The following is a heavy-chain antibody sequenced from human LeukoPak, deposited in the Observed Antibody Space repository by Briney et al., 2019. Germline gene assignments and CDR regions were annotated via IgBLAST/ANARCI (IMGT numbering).Heavy chain of an antibody. CDR3: ARERQQLVFWFDP. D-gene: IGHD6-13*01. Sequence: GGSLRLSCAASGCTFSSYGMHWVRQAPGKGLEWVAVIWYDGSNKYYADSVKGRFTISRDNSKNTLYLQMNSLRAEDTAVYYCARERQQLVFWFDPWGQGTLVTVSS. CDR2: IWYDGSNK. V-gene: IGHV3-33*01. CDR1: GCTFSSYG. J-gene: IGHJ5*02.